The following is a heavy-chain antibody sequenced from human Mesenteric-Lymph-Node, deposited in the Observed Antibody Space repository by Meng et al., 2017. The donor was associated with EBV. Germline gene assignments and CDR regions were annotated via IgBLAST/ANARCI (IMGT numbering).Heavy chain of an antibody. J-gene: IGHJ4*02. CDR2: MYHSGST. D-gene: IGHD4-11*01. Sequence: QVQVQESGPGLVKPSGTLSLTCGVSGGSISDDHWWSWVRQPPGKGLEWIGEMYHSGSTNYNPSLKSRVTISVDKSKNQFFLNLNSVTAADTAVYYCARGREYSWGYWGQGTLVTVSS. V-gene: IGHV4-4*02. CDR1: GGSISDDHW. CDR3: ARGREYSWGY.